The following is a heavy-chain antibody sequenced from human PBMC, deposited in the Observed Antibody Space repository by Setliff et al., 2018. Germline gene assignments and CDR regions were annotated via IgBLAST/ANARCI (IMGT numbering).Heavy chain of an antibody. CDR2: INSDGSST. CDR1: GFSFSNYW. CDR3: AKGGDWDDEHYAFDI. D-gene: IGHD1-1*01. J-gene: IGHJ3*02. V-gene: IGHV3-74*01. Sequence: PGGSLRLSCAASGFSFSNYWMHWVRQAPGKGLVWVSRINSDGSSTNYADSVKGQFTVSRDNAKNTLYLQMNSLRAEDTAVYFCAKGGDWDDEHYAFDIWGQGTMVTVSS.